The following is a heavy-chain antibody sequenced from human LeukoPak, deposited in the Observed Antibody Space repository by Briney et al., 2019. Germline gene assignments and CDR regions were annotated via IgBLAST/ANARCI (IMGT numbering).Heavy chain of an antibody. D-gene: IGHD3-10*01. CDR3: ATSMVRGVISALDY. Sequence: ASVKVSCKVSRYTPTELSMHWVRQGPQKRLGWRGGFDPEDGETIYAQKFQGRVTMTEDTSTDTAYMALSSLRSEETAVYYCATSMVRGVISALDYWGQGTLVTVSS. J-gene: IGHJ4*02. CDR1: RYTPTELS. V-gene: IGHV1-24*01. CDR2: FDPEDGET.